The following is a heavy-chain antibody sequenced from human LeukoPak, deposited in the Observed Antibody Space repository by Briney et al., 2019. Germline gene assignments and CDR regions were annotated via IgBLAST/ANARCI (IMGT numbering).Heavy chain of an antibody. J-gene: IGHJ4*02. CDR2: IGNNGGGI. Sequence: PGGSLRLSCAASGFTFSTYTMYWVRHPPGKRLEWVSIIGNNGGGIHYADSVKGRFTISRDNSKNALYLQMNSLRVEDTAVYYCAIDPNWGTHSWGQGVLVTVSS. V-gene: IGHV3-23*01. CDR3: AIDPNWGTHS. CDR1: GFTFSTYT. D-gene: IGHD7-27*01.